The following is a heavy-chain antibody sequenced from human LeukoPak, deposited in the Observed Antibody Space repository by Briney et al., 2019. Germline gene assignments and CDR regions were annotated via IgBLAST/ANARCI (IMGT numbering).Heavy chain of an antibody. Sequence: SETLSLTCAVYGGSFSGYYWSWIRQPPGKGLEWIGEINHSGSTNYNPSLKSRVTISVDTSKNQFSLKLSSVTAADTAVYYCARGGRRPIQYFQHWGQGTLVTVSS. CDR3: ARGGRRPIQYFQH. J-gene: IGHJ1*01. V-gene: IGHV4-34*01. D-gene: IGHD3-10*01. CDR2: INHSGST. CDR1: GGSFSGYY.